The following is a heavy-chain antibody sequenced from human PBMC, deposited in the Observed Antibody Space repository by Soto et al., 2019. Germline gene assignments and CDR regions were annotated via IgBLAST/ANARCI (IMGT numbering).Heavy chain of an antibody. CDR3: ARGLSVTLFDN. J-gene: IGHJ4*02. D-gene: IGHD4-17*01. CDR1: GGSISTGGYY. Sequence: QVQLQESGPGLVKPSQTLSLTCTVSGGSISTGGYYWTWIRQHPGKGLEWIGYIYYSGSTYYNPSLKSRVTIAVDTSKNQFSLKLSSVTAADTAVYYCARGLSVTLFDNWGQGTLVTVSS. CDR2: IYYSGST. V-gene: IGHV4-31*03.